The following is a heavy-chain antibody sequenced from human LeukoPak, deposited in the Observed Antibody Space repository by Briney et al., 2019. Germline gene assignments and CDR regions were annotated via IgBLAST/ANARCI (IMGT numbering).Heavy chain of an antibody. CDR2: IKQDGSEK. Sequence: TGGSLRLSCAASGFTFSNAWMTWVRQAPGKGLEWVANIKQDGSEKYYVDSVKGRFTISRDNAKNSLYLQMNSLRAEDTAVYYCAREDYDILTGYYRPTFYFDYWGQGTLVTVSS. CDR1: GFTFSNAW. J-gene: IGHJ4*02. V-gene: IGHV3-7*01. CDR3: AREDYDILTGYYRPTFYFDY. D-gene: IGHD3-9*01.